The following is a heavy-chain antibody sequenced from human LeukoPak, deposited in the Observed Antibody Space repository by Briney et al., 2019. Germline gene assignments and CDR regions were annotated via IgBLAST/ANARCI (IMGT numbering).Heavy chain of an antibody. CDR3: ARTMIVVVTPRYFDY. D-gene: IGHD3-22*01. V-gene: IGHV4-31*03. CDR1: GGSISSGGYY. CDR2: IYYSGST. Sequence: SETLSLTCPVSGGSISSGGYYWSWIRQHPGKGLEWIGYIYYSGSTYYNPSLKSRVTISVDTSKSQFSLKLSSVTAADTAVYYCARTMIVVVTPRYFDYWGQGTLVTVSS. J-gene: IGHJ4*02.